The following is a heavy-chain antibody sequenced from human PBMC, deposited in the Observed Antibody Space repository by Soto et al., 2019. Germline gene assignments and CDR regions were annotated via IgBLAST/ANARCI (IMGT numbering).Heavy chain of an antibody. CDR1: GYTFTSYG. V-gene: IGHV1-18*01. J-gene: IGHJ6*02. D-gene: IGHD3-10*01. CDR3: ARVVLLWFGESPAGMDV. Sequence: ASVKVSCKASGYTFTSYGISWVRQAPGQGLEWMGWISAYNGNTNYAQKLQGRVTMTTDTSTSTAYMELRSLRSDDTAVYYCARVVLLWFGESPAGMDVWGQGTTVTVSS. CDR2: ISAYNGNT.